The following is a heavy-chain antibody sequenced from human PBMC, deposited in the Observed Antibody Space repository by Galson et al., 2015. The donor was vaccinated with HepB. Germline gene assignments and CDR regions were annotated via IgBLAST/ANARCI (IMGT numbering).Heavy chain of an antibody. CDR3: AHVAATGHYFDY. J-gene: IGHJ4*02. CDR2: ITAGGSDI. D-gene: IGHD6-13*01. V-gene: IGHV3-48*01. Sequence: SLRLSCAASGFTFSRYSMNWVRQAPGKGLEWVSYITAGGSDIYYADSVKGRFTISRDNAKSSLSLRMNSLRIEDTAIYYCAHVAATGHYFDYWGQGTLVTVSS. CDR1: GFTFSRYS.